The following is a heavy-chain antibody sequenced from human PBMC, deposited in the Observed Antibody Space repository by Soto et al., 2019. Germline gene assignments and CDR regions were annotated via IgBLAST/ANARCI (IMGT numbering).Heavy chain of an antibody. CDR3: ARGADYGDPVREYFFVF. J-gene: IGHJ4*01. Sequence: PSETLSLTCTVSGVSVSNHPWCWGWIRQHPEKGLEWIGYIYSSGTTYFNPSLLSRVGMSLDTSGNRFSLRLTSVTAADTAVYYSARGADYGDPVREYFFVFWGQGAPVTVSS. CDR2: IYSSGTT. D-gene: IGHD4-17*01. V-gene: IGHV4-31*03. CDR1: GVSVSNHPWC.